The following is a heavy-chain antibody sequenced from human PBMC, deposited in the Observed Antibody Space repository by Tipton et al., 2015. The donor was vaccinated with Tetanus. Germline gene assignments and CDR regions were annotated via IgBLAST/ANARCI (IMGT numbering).Heavy chain of an antibody. CDR1: GFTFNSYG. Sequence: SLRLSCAASGFTFNSYGMHWVRQAPGKGLEWVAVISHDASNQNYADSVKGRFTISRDNSKNTLFLQMNSLRAEDTAVYYCASHSYYDSDDEDYWGQGSLATVSS. J-gene: IGHJ4*02. D-gene: IGHD3-22*01. V-gene: IGHV3-30*03. CDR3: ASHSYYDSDDEDY. CDR2: ISHDASNQ.